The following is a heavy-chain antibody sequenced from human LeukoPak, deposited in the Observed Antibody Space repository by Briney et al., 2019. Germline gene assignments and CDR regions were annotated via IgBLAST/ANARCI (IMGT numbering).Heavy chain of an antibody. J-gene: IGHJ5*02. D-gene: IGHD3-10*01. CDR3: ARGPLWFGELHPTRYNWFDP. CDR2: IIPILGTA. V-gene: IGHV1-69*06. Sequence: GSSVKVSCKASGGTFSSYAISWVRQAPGQGLEWMGGIIPILGTANYAQKFQGRVTITADKSASTAYMELSSLRSEDTAVYYCARGPLWFGELHPTRYNWFDPWGQGTLVTVSS. CDR1: GGTFSSYA.